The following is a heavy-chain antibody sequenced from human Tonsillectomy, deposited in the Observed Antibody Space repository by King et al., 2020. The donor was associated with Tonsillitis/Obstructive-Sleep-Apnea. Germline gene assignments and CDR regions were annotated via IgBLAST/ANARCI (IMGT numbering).Heavy chain of an antibody. CDR1: GFTFSDYY. D-gene: IGHD3/OR15-3a*01. Sequence: VQLVESGGGLVKPGGSLRLSCAASGFTFSDYYMSWIRQAPGKGLQWVSYISRSSSYTNYADSVKGRFTISRDNAKNSLYLQMNSLRAEDTAVYYCAGGINDFWTGFMIDYGGQGTLVTVSS. V-gene: IGHV3-11*05. J-gene: IGHJ4*02. CDR3: AGGINDFWTGFMIDY. CDR2: ISRSSSYT.